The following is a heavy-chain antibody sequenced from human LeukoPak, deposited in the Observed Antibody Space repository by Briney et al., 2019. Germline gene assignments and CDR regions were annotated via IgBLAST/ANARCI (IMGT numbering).Heavy chain of an antibody. Sequence: GGSLRLSXAASGFTFSRHGMHWIRQAPGKGLEWVAFIRYDGSDKYYADSVKGRFTISRDNAKNSLYLQMNSLRAEDTAVYYCARGTYYYDSSGYDFDYWGQGALVTVSS. D-gene: IGHD3-22*01. CDR2: IRYDGSDK. J-gene: IGHJ4*02. V-gene: IGHV3-30*02. CDR3: ARGTYYYDSSGYDFDY. CDR1: GFTFSRHG.